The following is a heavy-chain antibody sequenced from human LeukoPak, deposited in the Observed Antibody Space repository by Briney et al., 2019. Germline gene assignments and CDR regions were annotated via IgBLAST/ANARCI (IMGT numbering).Heavy chain of an antibody. CDR2: INYSGST. J-gene: IGHJ3*02. D-gene: IGHD3-22*01. CDR3: ARHDPLITMIIGERAFDM. Sequence: SETLSLTCTVSGXSITSSYWSWIRQPPGKGLEWIGYINYSGSTNYNPSLKNRVTISVDTSRNQFSLRLSSVTAADTAVYYCARHDPLITMIIGERAFDMWGQGIMVTVPS. V-gene: IGHV4-59*08. CDR1: GXSITSSY.